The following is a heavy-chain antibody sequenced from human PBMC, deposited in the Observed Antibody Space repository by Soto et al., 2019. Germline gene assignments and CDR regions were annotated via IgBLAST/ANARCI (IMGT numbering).Heavy chain of an antibody. J-gene: IGHJ6*02. CDR3: ARLYHGDHTNYYYYGMDV. V-gene: IGHV3-33*01. Sequence: GGSLRLSCAASGFTFSSYGMHWVRQALGKGLEWVAVIWYDGSNKYYADSVKGRFTISRDNSKNTLYLQMNSLRAEDTAVYYCARLYHGDHTNYYYYGMDVWGQGTTVTVSS. CDR1: GFTFSSYG. CDR2: IWYDGSNK.